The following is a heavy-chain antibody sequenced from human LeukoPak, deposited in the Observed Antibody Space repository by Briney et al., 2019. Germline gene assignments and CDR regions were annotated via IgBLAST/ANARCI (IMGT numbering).Heavy chain of an antibody. Sequence: GASVKVSCKASGYTFSSYYMHWVRQAPGQGLEWMGGIIPIFGTANYAQKFQGRVTITTDESTSTAYMELSSLRSEDTAVYYCARGNYDILTGYYTSFDYWGQGTLVTVSS. CDR1: GYTFSSYY. V-gene: IGHV1-69*05. J-gene: IGHJ4*02. CDR2: IIPIFGTA. CDR3: ARGNYDILTGYYTSFDY. D-gene: IGHD3-9*01.